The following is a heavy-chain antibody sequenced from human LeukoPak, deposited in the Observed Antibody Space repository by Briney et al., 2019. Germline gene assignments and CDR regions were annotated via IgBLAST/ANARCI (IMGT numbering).Heavy chain of an antibody. Sequence: GGSLRLSCVASGFTFTSDAMNWVRQAPGKGLEWVSSTVSRGTTQYADSVKGRFTVSRDTSKNTLYLQMNSLRADDTAVYYCARCSTSAYTTGWCNWIDPWGQGTLVTVSS. D-gene: IGHD6-19*01. CDR1: GFTFTSDA. CDR3: ARCSTSAYTTGWCNWIDP. V-gene: IGHV3-23*01. J-gene: IGHJ5*02. CDR2: TVSRGTT.